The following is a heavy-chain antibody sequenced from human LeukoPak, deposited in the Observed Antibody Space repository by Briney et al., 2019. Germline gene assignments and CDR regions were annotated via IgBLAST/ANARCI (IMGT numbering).Heavy chain of an antibody. CDR1: GFTFSSYA. CDR3: AKDLSPSMVRGGDKIFDY. V-gene: IGHV3-30-3*01. CDR2: ISYDESNK. J-gene: IGHJ4*02. D-gene: IGHD3-10*01. Sequence: GGSLRLSCAASGFTFSSYAMHWVRQAPCKGLEWVAVISYDESNKYYADSVKGRFTISRDNSKNTLYLQMNSLRAEDTAVYYCAKDLSPSMVRGGDKIFDYWGQGTLVTVSS.